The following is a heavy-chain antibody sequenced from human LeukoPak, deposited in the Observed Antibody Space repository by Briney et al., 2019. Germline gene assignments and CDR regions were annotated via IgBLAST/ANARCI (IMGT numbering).Heavy chain of an antibody. J-gene: IGHJ5*02. CDR1: GFTLSNAY. CDR2: IKNKTNGRTT. CDR3: TTTIVGVTTWFAP. V-gene: IGHV3-15*01. Sequence: PGASLRLSCAASGFTLSNAYMSWVRQAPGKGLEWVGRIKNKTNGRTTDYAAPVKGRFTISRDDSKNTLYLQMNSLKTEDTAVYYCTTTIVGVTTWFAPWGQGTLVTVSS. D-gene: IGHD1-26*01.